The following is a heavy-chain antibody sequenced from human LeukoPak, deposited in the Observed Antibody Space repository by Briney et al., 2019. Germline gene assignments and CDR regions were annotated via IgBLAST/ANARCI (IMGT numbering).Heavy chain of an antibody. Sequence: GGSLRLSCVASGFTFSNYWMNWVRQAPGKGLEWISYISSSTSTIYYADSVKGRFTISRDNARNTLYLQMNSLRVEDTAVYYCARFGFSTFDYWGQGTLVTVSS. V-gene: IGHV3-48*01. CDR2: ISSSTSTI. CDR1: GFTFSNYW. D-gene: IGHD3-10*01. CDR3: ARFGFSTFDY. J-gene: IGHJ4*02.